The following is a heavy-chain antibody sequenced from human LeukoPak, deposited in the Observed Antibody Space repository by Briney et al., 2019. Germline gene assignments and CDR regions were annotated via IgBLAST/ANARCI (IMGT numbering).Heavy chain of an antibody. J-gene: IGHJ4*02. Sequence: PGGSLRLSCAASGFTFSSYAMHWVRQAPGKGLEWVAVISYDGSNKYYADSVKGRFTISRDNSKNTLYLQINSLRAEDTAVYYCARAMWCRPIAVAGLGYWGQGTLVTVSS. D-gene: IGHD6-19*01. CDR2: ISYDGSNK. CDR1: GFTFSSYA. V-gene: IGHV3-30-3*01. CDR3: ARAMWCRPIAVAGLGY.